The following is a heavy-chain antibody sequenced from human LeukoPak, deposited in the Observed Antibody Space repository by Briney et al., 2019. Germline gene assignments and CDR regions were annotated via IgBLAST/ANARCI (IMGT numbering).Heavy chain of an antibody. Sequence: SVKVSCKASGGTFSSYAISWVRQAPGQGLEWMGGIIPIFGTANYAQKFQGRVTITADESTSTAYMELSSLRSEDTAVYYCARNQQWLVPHYYYYGMDVWGQGTTVTVS. J-gene: IGHJ6*02. V-gene: IGHV1-69*01. CDR2: IIPIFGTA. CDR3: ARNQQWLVPHYYYYGMDV. CDR1: GGTFSSYA. D-gene: IGHD6-19*01.